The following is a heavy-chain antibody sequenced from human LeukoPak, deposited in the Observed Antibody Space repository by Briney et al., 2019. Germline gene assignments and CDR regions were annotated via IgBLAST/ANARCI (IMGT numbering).Heavy chain of an antibody. J-gene: IGHJ4*02. CDR3: ASRYSGYDLGLPDY. V-gene: IGHV3-48*03. CDR2: ISSSGSTV. Sequence: GRSLRLSCAASGFTFSSYEMNWVRQAPGKGLEWVSYISSSGSTVYYADSVKGRFTISRDNAKNSLYLQMNSLRAEDTAVYYCASRYSGYDLGLPDYWGQGTLVTVSS. D-gene: IGHD5-12*01. CDR1: GFTFSSYE.